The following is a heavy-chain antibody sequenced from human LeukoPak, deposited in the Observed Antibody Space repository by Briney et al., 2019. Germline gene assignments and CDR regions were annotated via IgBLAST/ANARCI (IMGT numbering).Heavy chain of an antibody. CDR3: ARVLPVGNCFDD. CDR2: IYSGGST. V-gene: IGHV3-53*01. D-gene: IGHD4-23*01. CDR1: GLSVTSNY. J-gene: IGHJ4*02. Sequence: GGSLRLSCAASGLSVTSNYMSWVRQAPGKGLEWVSVIYSGGSTQYAESVTGRFTISRDNSKNTLYLQMNSLRAEDTAVYYCARVLPVGNCFDDWGQGILDTVSS.